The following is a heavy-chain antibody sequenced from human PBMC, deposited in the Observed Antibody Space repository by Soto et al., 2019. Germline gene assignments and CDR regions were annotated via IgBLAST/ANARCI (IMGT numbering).Heavy chain of an antibody. D-gene: IGHD3-22*01. CDR1: GFTFSSYA. V-gene: IGHV3-23*01. Sequence: GGSLRLSCAASGFTFSSYAMSWVRQAPGKGLEWVSAISGSGGSTYYADSVKGRFTISRDNSKNTLYLQMNSLRAEDTAVYYCAKDHAGVDYYDSSGENYWGQGTLVTVSS. CDR2: ISGSGGST. J-gene: IGHJ4*02. CDR3: AKDHAGVDYYDSSGENY.